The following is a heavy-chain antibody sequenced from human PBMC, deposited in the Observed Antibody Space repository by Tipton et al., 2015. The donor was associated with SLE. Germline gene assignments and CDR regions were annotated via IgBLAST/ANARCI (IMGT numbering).Heavy chain of an antibody. V-gene: IGHV3-21*01. CDR2: ISGTSGYI. CDR1: GFTFSSYN. D-gene: IGHD1-26*01. CDR3: AREEWELGVVRAFDI. Sequence: SLRLSCAASGFTFSSYNMNWVRQAPGKGLEWVSSISGTSGYIYYADSVKGRFTISRDNAKNSLYLQMNSLRAEDTAVYYCAREEWELGVVRAFDIWGQGTMVTVSS. J-gene: IGHJ3*02.